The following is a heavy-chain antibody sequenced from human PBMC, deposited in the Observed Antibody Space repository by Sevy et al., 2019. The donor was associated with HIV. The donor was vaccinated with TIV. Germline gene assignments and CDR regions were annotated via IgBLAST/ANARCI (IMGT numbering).Heavy chain of an antibody. V-gene: IGHV1-69*13. D-gene: IGHD2-2*01. CDR1: GGTFSKYA. J-gene: IGHJ6*02. CDR3: ARDRGFSSTSEYGMDV. CDR2: IIPIFGTA. Sequence: ASVKDSCKASGGTFSKYAITWVRQAPGQGLEWMGGIIPIFGTANYAQKFQGRVTITADESTSTAYMELSSLRSEDMAVYYCARDRGFSSTSEYGMDVWGQGTTVTVSS.